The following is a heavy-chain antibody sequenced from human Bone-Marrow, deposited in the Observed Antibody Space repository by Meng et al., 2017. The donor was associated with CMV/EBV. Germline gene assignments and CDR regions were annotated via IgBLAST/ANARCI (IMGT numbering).Heavy chain of an antibody. Sequence: GESLKISCTASGFTFGDYAMSWVRQAPGKGLEWVGFIRSKAYGGTTEYAASVKGRFTISRDDSKSIAYLQMNSLKTEDTAVYYCTGVTMVRGVIPNGDYWGQGKLVTVSS. CDR1: GFTFGDYA. D-gene: IGHD3-10*01. CDR2: IRSKAYGGTT. CDR3: TGVTMVRGVIPNGDY. V-gene: IGHV3-49*04. J-gene: IGHJ4*02.